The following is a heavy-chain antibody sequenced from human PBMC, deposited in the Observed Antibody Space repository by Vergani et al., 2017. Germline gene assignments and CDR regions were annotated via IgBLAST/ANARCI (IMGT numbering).Heavy chain of an antibody. J-gene: IGHJ4*02. Sequence: QVQLVQSGAEVKKPGASVKVSCKASGYTFSTYGISWVRQAPGQGLEWMGWISAYNGNTNYPEKFQGRLTMTTDTSTRTAYMELRSLRSEDTAVYYCATVDQLVAATRFDYWGQGTLVTVSS. CDR3: ATVDQLVAATRFDY. D-gene: IGHD2-15*01. CDR2: ISAYNGNT. CDR1: GYTFSTYG. V-gene: IGHV1-18*01.